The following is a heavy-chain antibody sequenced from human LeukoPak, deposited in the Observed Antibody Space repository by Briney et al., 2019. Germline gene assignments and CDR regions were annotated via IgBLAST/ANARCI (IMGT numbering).Heavy chain of an antibody. CDR3: ARDVPPAADAFDM. Sequence: GGSLRLACAASEFSVSSKYMSWVRQAPGKGLEWVSAISGSGGGTYYADSVKGRFTISRDNSKNTLYLQMNSLRAEDTAMYYCARDVPPAADAFDMWGQGTMVTVSS. V-gene: IGHV3-23*01. J-gene: IGHJ3*02. CDR2: ISGSGGGT. CDR1: EFSVSSKY. D-gene: IGHD6-13*01.